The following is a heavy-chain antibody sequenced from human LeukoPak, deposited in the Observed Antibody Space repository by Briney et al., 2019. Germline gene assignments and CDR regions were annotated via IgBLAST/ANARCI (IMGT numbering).Heavy chain of an antibody. J-gene: IGHJ4*02. CDR1: GIPFSDYY. D-gene: IGHD6-13*01. Sequence: GGSLRLSCVVSGIPFSDYYMNWIRQAPGKGLEWISYISTSGSYTDYAHSVKGRFTISRDDAKSALYLQRDSLRLEDTAVYYCAAGTAADFWGQGTLVTVSS. V-gene: IGHV3-11*03. CDR2: ISTSGSYT. CDR3: AAGTAADF.